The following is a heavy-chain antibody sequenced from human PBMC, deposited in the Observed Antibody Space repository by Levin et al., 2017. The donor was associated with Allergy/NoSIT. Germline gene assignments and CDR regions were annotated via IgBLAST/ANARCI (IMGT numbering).Heavy chain of an antibody. CDR2: IYWDDDK. J-gene: IGHJ4*02. Sequence: ESGPTLVKPPQTLTLTCTFSGFSLSTSGVGVGWIRQPPGKALEWLALIYWDDDKRYSPSLKSRLTITKDTSKNQVVLTMTNMDPVDTATYYCAHRRNIAAAGAARHFDYWGQGTLVTVSS. V-gene: IGHV2-5*02. CDR3: AHRRNIAAAGAARHFDY. D-gene: IGHD6-13*01. CDR1: GFSLSTSGVG.